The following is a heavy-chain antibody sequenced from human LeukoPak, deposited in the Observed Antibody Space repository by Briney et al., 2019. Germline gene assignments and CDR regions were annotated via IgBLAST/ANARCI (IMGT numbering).Heavy chain of an antibody. Sequence: GGSLRLSCAASGFTFSSYGMHWVRQAPGKGLEWVAFIRYDGSNKYYADSVKGRFTISRDNSKNTLYLQMNSLRAEDTAVYYCAREHYVWGSYRIRGYWGQGTLVTVSS. CDR2: IRYDGSNK. J-gene: IGHJ4*02. CDR1: GFTFSSYG. V-gene: IGHV3-30*02. D-gene: IGHD3-16*02. CDR3: AREHYVWGSYRIRGY.